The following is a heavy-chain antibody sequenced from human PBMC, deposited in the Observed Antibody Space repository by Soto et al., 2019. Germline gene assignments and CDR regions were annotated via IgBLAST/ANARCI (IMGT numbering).Heavy chain of an antibody. CDR3: ARGAQLWLPHYGPGCYYKTFDYYYGIDV. CDR1: GGSISSGGYY. Sequence: SETLSLTCTVSGGSISSGGYYWSWIRQHPGKGLEWIGYIYYSGSTYYNPSLKSRVTISVDTSKNQFSLKLSSVTAADTAVYYCARGAQLWLPHYGPGCYYKTFDYYYGIDVWGQGTTVTVSS. D-gene: IGHD3-10*01. J-gene: IGHJ6*02. V-gene: IGHV4-31*03. CDR2: IYYSGST.